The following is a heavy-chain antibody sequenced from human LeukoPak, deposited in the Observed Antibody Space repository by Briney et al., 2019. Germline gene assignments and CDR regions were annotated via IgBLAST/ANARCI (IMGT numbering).Heavy chain of an antibody. CDR3: ARDYCSGDSCYLFDY. D-gene: IGHD2-15*01. Sequence: SETLSLTCAVSSYSISSGYYWGWIRQPPGKGLEWIGGIYHSGSTYYNPSLKSRVTISVDTSKNQFSLKLSSVTAADTAVYYCARDYCSGDSCYLFDYWGQGTLVTVSS. CDR1: SYSISSGYY. CDR2: IYHSGST. V-gene: IGHV4-38-2*02. J-gene: IGHJ4*02.